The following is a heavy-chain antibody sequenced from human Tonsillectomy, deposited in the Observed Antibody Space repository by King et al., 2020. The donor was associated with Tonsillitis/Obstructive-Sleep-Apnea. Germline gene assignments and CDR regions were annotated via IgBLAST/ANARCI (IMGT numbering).Heavy chain of an antibody. D-gene: IGHD4-17*01. J-gene: IGHJ3*02. CDR3: ARWETVTSAFDI. CDR1: GYTFTSYY. CDR2: INPRVGSK. Sequence: QLVQSGAEVKKPGASVKVSCKASGYTFTSYYMHWVRQAPGQGLEWMGIINPRVGSKSYAQKFQGRVTMTRDTSTSTVYMELSSLRSEDTAVYYCARWETVTSAFDIWGQGTMVTVSS. V-gene: IGHV1-46*01.